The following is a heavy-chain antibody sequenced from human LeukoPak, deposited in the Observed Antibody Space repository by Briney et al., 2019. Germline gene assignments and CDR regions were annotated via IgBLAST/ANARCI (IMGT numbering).Heavy chain of an antibody. J-gene: IGHJ6*03. CDR3: VRVTEAYYDFWSGAPRKHYIDV. CDR1: GYSFTSYW. Sequence: GESLKISCKGSGYSFTSYWIGRVRQPPGKGLEWMGFIWPGDSEITYNPPFQGQVTVSADTSSSTAYLQWSSLKASDTAIYYCVRVTEAYYDFWSGAPRKHYIDVGGTGTTVTVSS. D-gene: IGHD3-3*01. V-gene: IGHV5-51*01. CDR2: IWPGDSEI.